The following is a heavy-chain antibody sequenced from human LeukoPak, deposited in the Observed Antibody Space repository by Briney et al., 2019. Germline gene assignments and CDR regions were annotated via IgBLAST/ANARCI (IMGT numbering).Heavy chain of an antibody. V-gene: IGHV3-23*01. CDR2: ISGSGGST. D-gene: IGHD3-3*01. CDR3: AKKGLRFLEWLDSDAFDI. J-gene: IGHJ3*02. CDR1: GFTFSSYA. Sequence: QAGGSLRLSCAASGFTFSSYAMSWVRQAPGKGLEWVSAISGSGGSTYYADSVKGRFTISRDNSKNTLYLQMNSLRAEDTAVYYCAKKGLRFLEWLDSDAFDIWGQGTMVTVSS.